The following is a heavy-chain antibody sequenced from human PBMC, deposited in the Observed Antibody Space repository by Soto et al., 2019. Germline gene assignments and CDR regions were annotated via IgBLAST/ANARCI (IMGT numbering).Heavy chain of an antibody. Sequence: PGGSLRLSCAASGFTFSSYWMSWVRQAPGKGLEWVANIKQDGSEKYYVDSVKGRFTISRDNAKNSLYLQMNSLRAEDTAVYYCARDRFHDYDFWSGYYTGRRGFDPWGQGTLVTVSS. CDR1: GFTFSSYW. CDR2: IKQDGSEK. CDR3: ARDRFHDYDFWSGYYTGRRGFDP. D-gene: IGHD3-3*01. V-gene: IGHV3-7*01. J-gene: IGHJ5*02.